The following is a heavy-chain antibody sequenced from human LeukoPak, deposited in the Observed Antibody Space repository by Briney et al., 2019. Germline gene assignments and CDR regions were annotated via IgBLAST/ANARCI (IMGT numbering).Heavy chain of an antibody. V-gene: IGHV4-39*01. CDR1: GGSISSSSYY. J-gene: IGHJ4*02. Sequence: PSETLSLTCTVPGGSISSSSYYWGWIRQPPGKGLEWIGSIYYSGSTYYNPSLKSRVTISVDTSKNQFSLKLSSVTAADTAVYYCARGYSNGWRLRSFDYWGQGTLVTVSS. CDR2: IYYSGST. CDR3: ARGYSNGWRLRSFDY. D-gene: IGHD6-19*01.